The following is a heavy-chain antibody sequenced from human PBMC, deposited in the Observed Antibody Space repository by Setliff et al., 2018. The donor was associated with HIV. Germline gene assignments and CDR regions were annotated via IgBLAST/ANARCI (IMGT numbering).Heavy chain of an antibody. CDR3: ARGVTRDSIGYYRDEYFQY. J-gene: IGHJ1*01. V-gene: IGHV4-38-2*02. D-gene: IGHD3-22*01. Sequence: KPSETLSLTCTVSGDSITSGYYWGWIRQSPGKGLEWIGSIYYSGSTYYSPSLKSRVSISVDTSKKQFSLRLRSVTAADTAVYYCARGVTRDSIGYYRDEYFQYWGQGTLVTVS. CDR1: GDSITSGYY. CDR2: IYYSGST.